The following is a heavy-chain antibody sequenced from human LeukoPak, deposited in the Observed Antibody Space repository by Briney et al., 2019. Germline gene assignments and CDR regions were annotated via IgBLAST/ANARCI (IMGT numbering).Heavy chain of an antibody. V-gene: IGHV3-7*01. Sequence: GGSLRLSCAASGFTFSSYWMSWVRQAPGKGLEWVANIKQDGSEKYYVDSVKGRFTISRDNAKNSLYLQMNSLSAEDTAVYYCARSSVDSSGYYYYFDYWGQGTLVTVSS. CDR1: GFTFSSYW. CDR2: IKQDGSEK. CDR3: ARSSVDSSGYYYYFDY. D-gene: IGHD3-22*01. J-gene: IGHJ4*02.